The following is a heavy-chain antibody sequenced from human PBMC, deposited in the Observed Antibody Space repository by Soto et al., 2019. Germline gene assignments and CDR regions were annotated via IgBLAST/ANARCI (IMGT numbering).Heavy chain of an antibody. V-gene: IGHV4-59*08. J-gene: IGHJ4*02. Sequence: SETLSLTCTVSGGSLSNSYWSWIRQPPGKGLEWIGYIYYSGTTNYNPSLKSRVTISIDTSKNQFSLKLSSVSATDMAVYYCARQPSPHYDTSGYYSGYFDYWGQGILVTVSS. CDR1: GGSLSNSY. CDR3: ARQPSPHYDTSGYYSGYFDY. CDR2: IYYSGTT. D-gene: IGHD3-22*01.